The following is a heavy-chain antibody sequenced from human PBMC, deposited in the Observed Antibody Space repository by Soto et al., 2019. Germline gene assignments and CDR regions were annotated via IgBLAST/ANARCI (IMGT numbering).Heavy chain of an antibody. CDR1: GFTFSSYW. CDR3: VRTRVVVAAATREHC. CDR2: INSDGSST. D-gene: IGHD2-15*01. V-gene: IGHV3-74*01. J-gene: IGHJ4*02. Sequence: EVQLVESGGGLVQPGGSLRLSCAASGFTFSSYWMRWVRQAPGKGLVWVSGINSDGSSTSYADSVEGRFTISRDNAKNPLYLQMNSLRPEDTAVDYCVRTRVVVAAATREHCRGQGTLVTVSS.